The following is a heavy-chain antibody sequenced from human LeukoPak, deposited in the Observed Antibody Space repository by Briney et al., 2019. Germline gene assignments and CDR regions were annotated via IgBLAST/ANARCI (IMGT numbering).Heavy chain of an antibody. CDR2: IYYSGST. Sequence: SETLSLTCTVSGGSVSRSPYFWSWIRQPPGKGLEWIGYIYYSGSTNYNPSLKSRVTMSVDTSKNQFSLKLSSVTAADTAVYYCARGQYYYDSSGQDAFDIWGQGTMVTVSS. D-gene: IGHD3-22*01. CDR1: GGSVSRSPYF. J-gene: IGHJ3*02. V-gene: IGHV4-61*01. CDR3: ARGQYYYDSSGQDAFDI.